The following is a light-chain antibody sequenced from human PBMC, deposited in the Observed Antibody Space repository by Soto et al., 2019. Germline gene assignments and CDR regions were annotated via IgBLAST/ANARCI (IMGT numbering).Light chain of an antibody. CDR1: KLGDKY. CDR3: QVWDSSTVV. V-gene: IGLV3-1*01. Sequence: SYELPQPPSVSVSPGQTARITCSGDKLGDKYVCWYQQKPGQSPVLVIHQDRKRPSGISERFSGSNSGNTATLTISGTQAMDEADYYCQVWDSSTVVFGGGTQLTVL. CDR2: QDR. J-gene: IGLJ2*01.